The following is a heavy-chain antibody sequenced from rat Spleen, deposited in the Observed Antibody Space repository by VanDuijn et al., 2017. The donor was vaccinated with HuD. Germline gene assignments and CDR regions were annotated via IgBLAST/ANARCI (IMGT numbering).Heavy chain of an antibody. CDR2: INPDGGRT. CDR1: GFTFSSYW. V-gene: IGHV5-58*01. CDR3: ARRIHTMAPYFDY. Sequence: EVQLVATGGGLVQPGRSLKLSCVASGFTFSSYWMYWVRQAPGKGLEWISSINPDGGRTYYPDSVKGRFTISRDNAKSTLYLQMDSLRSEDTATYYCARRIHTMAPYFDYWGQGVMVTVSS. D-gene: IGHD1-9*01. J-gene: IGHJ2*01.